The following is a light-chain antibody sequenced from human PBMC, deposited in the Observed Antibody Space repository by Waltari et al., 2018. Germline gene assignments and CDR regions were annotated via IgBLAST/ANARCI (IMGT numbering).Light chain of an antibody. CDR2: WAS. V-gene: IGKV4-1*01. CDR3: QQYYNTPYS. Sequence: DIVMTQSPDSLAVSLGERATINCKSSQSVLYSSNNKNYLAGYQQKPGQPPKLLIYWASTRGSGVPDRFSGSGSGTDFTLTISSLQAEDVAVYYCQQYYNTPYSYGQGTKLEIK. CDR1: QSVLYSSNNKNY. J-gene: IGKJ2*03.